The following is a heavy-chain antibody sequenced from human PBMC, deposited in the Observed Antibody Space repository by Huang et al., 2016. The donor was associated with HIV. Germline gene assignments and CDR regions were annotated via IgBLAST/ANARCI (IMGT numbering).Heavy chain of an antibody. J-gene: IGHJ3*02. CDR2: RRYEGSNK. V-gene: IGHV3-30*02. D-gene: IGHD3-10*01. Sequence: QVQLVESGGGVVPPGGSLRLSCAASGFTFSRYGMHWVRQAPGKGLEWGAFRRYEGSNKYYADSVRGRFTISRDNSKNTLYLQMNSLRAEDTAVYYCAKGSMANAFDIWGQGTMVTVSS. CDR3: AKGSMANAFDI. CDR1: GFTFSRYG.